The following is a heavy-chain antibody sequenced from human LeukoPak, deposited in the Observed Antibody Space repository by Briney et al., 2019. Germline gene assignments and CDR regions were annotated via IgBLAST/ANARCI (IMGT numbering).Heavy chain of an antibody. J-gene: IGHJ4*02. D-gene: IGHD6-19*01. CDR3: ARRSSSGWTFDY. V-gene: IGHV4-39*01. CDR2: IYYSGST. Sequence: KPSETLSLTRTVSGGSISSSNYYWGWIRQPPGKGLEWIASIYYSGSTYYNPSLKSRVTISVDTSKNQFSLKLSSVTAADTAVYYCARRSSSGWTFDYWGQGTLVTVSS. CDR1: GGSISSSNYY.